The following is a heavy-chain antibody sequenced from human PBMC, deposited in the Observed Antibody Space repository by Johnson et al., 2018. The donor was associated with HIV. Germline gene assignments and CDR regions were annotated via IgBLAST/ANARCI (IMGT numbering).Heavy chain of an antibody. CDR3: ARGVTVAGTKGQSAFDI. Sequence: VQLLESGGGVVRPGGSLKLSCAASGFTFDDYGMSWLRQAPGKGLEWVSVIYSGGSTYYADSVKGRFTIARDNSKNKLYLQMGSLRAEDMAVYYCARGVTVAGTKGQSAFDIWGQGTMVTVSS. J-gene: IGHJ3*02. D-gene: IGHD6-19*01. CDR2: IYSGGST. CDR1: GFTFDDYG. V-gene: IGHV3-66*02.